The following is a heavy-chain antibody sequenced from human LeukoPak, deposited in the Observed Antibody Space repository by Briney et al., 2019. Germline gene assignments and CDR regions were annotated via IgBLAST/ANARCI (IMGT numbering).Heavy chain of an antibody. Sequence: GASVKVSCKASGGTFSSYAISWVRQAPGQGLEWMGGIIPIFGTANYAQKFQGRVTITTDESTSTAYMELSSLRSEDTAVYYCARPSWEGFHWFDPWGQGTLVTVSS. CDR3: ARPSWEGFHWFDP. V-gene: IGHV1-69*05. CDR1: GGTFSSYA. CDR2: IIPIFGTA. J-gene: IGHJ5*02. D-gene: IGHD1-26*01.